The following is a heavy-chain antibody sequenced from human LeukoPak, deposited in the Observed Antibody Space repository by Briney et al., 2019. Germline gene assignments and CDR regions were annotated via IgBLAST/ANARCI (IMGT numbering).Heavy chain of an antibody. V-gene: IGHV4-34*01. D-gene: IGHD5-12*01. CDR1: GGSFSGYY. Sequence: SETLSLTCAVYGGSFSGYYWGWIRQPPGKGLEWIGEINHSGSTYYNPSLKSRVTIAVETSKNQFSLKLSSVTAADKAVYYCARSCRILDIVATIRARLGGNGFDIWGQGTMVTVSS. J-gene: IGHJ3*02. CDR3: ARSCRILDIVATIRARLGGNGFDI. CDR2: INHSGST.